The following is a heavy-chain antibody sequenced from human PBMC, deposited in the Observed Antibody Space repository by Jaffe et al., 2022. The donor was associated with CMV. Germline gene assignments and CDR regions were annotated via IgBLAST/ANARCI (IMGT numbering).Heavy chain of an antibody. CDR1: GFTFSSYG. CDR3: AKDLKILAYCGGDCYPDY. J-gene: IGHJ4*02. CDR2: ISYDGSNK. D-gene: IGHD2-21*02. V-gene: IGHV3-30*18. Sequence: QVQLVESGGGVVQPGRSLRLSCAASGFTFSSYGMHWVRQAPGKGLEWVAVISYDGSNKYYADSVKGRFTISRDNSKNTLYLQMNSLRAEDTAVYYCAKDLKILAYCGGDCYPDYWGQGTLVTVSS.